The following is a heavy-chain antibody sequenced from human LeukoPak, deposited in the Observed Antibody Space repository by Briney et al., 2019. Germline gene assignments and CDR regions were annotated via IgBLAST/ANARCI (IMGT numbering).Heavy chain of an antibody. D-gene: IGHD5-12*01. CDR3: ASPSLSGYSGHYGMDV. CDR2: IYPGDSDT. J-gene: IGHJ6*02. CDR1: GYSFTSYW. Sequence: GESLKISCKGSGYSFTSYWIGWVRQMPGKGLEWMGIIYPGDSDTRYSPSFQGQVTISADKSISTAYLQWSSLKASDTAMYYCASPSLSGYSGHYGMDVWGQGTTVTVSS. V-gene: IGHV5-51*01.